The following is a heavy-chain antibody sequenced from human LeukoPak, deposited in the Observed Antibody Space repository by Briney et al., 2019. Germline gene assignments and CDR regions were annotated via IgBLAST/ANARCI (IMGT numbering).Heavy chain of an antibody. V-gene: IGHV3-23*01. D-gene: IGHD2-2*01. Sequence: PGGSLRLSCAASGFTFSSYAMSWVRQAPGKGLEWVSAISGSGGSTYYADSVKGRFTISRDNSKNTLYLQMNSLRAEDTAVYYCAKSRPLGYCSSTSCFDAFDIWGQGTMVTVSS. CDR1: GFTFSSYA. CDR2: ISGSGGST. J-gene: IGHJ3*02. CDR3: AKSRPLGYCSSTSCFDAFDI.